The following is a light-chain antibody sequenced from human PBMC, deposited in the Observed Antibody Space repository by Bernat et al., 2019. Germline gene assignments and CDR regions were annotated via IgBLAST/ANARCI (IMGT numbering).Light chain of an antibody. CDR1: SSDVGGYEY. CDR3: SSYAGNNIYV. Sequence: QSALTQPPSASGSPGQSVTISCTGTSSDVGGYEYVSWYQQHPGKAPKLMIHEVSKRPSGVPDRFSGSKSGNTASLTVTGLQAEDEADYYCSSYAGNNIYVFGTVTKVTVL. V-gene: IGLV2-8*01. J-gene: IGLJ1*01. CDR2: EVS.